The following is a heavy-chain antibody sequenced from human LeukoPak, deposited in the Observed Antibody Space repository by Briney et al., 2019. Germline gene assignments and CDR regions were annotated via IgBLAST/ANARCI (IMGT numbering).Heavy chain of an antibody. CDR1: GGTFSSYA. CDR2: IIPIFGTA. J-gene: IGHJ4*02. CDR3: ARGGGSAGNRAYYFDY. D-gene: IGHD1-14*01. V-gene: IGHV1-69*13. Sequence: SVKVSCKASGGTFSSYAISWVRQAPGQGLEWMGGIIPIFGTANYAQKFQGRVTITADESTSTAYMELSSLRSEDTAVYYCARGGGSAGNRAYYFDYWGQGTLSPSPQ.